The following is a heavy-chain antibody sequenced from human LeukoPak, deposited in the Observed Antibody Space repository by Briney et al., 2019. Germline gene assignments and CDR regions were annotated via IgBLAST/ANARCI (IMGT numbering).Heavy chain of an antibody. J-gene: IGHJ4*02. CDR2: ISGSGRGSNT. CDR3: AKSGYNRFDY. V-gene: IGHV3-23*01. CDR1: GFTFSNSA. Sequence: GGSLRLSCAASGFTFSNSAMSWVRQAPGKGLEWVSTISGSGRGSNTYYADSLKGRFTISRDNSKNTLYLQMNSLRAEDTAVYYCAKSGYNRFDYWGQGTLVTVSS. D-gene: IGHD5-24*01.